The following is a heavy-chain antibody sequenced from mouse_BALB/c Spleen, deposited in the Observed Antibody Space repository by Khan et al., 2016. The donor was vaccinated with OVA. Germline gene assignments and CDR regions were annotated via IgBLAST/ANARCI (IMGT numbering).Heavy chain of an antibody. CDR1: GYSFTDYN. V-gene: IGHV1S135*01. CDR2: IDPYNGGT. Sequence: QLQQSGPELVKPGASVKVSCKASGYSFTDYNMFWVKQSHGKSLEWIGYIDPYNGGTSYNQKFKGKATLTVDKSSSTAFMHLSSLTSEDSAVFYCVRTDYYGSSYYFDYWGQGTTLTVSS. CDR3: VRTDYYGSSYYFDY. J-gene: IGHJ2*01. D-gene: IGHD1-1*01.